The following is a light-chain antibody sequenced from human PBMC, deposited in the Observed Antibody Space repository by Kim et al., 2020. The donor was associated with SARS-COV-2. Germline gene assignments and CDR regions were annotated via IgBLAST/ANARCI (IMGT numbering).Light chain of an antibody. V-gene: IGKV1-27*01. CDR3: QNYNRAPHT. CDR1: QGISNY. J-gene: IGKJ3*01. CDR2: EAY. Sequence: ASVGDRVTITCRASQGISNYLAWYQQKPGKVPRLLIYEAYTLQSGVPSRFSGSGFGTDFTLTISSLQPEDVASYYCQNYNRAPHTFGPGTKVDIK.